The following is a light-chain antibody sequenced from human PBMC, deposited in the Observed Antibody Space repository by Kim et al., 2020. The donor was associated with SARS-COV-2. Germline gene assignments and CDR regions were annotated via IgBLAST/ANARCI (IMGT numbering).Light chain of an antibody. Sequence: QKVTISCSGSNSNIGRKTVNWYQQLPGTAPNLLIYTDNLRPSGVPGRFSGSKSGISASLAISGLQSEDEADYYCASWDDSLNGPVFGGGTKLTVL. CDR3: ASWDDSLNGPV. CDR2: TDN. V-gene: IGLV1-44*01. J-gene: IGLJ3*02. CDR1: NSNIGRKT.